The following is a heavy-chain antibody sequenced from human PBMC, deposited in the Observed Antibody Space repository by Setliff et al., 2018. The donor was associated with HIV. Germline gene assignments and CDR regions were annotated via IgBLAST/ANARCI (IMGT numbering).Heavy chain of an antibody. D-gene: IGHD3-22*01. V-gene: IGHV4-59*01. CDR3: ARGMDYYDTSGYYQYYFDY. Sequence: SETLSLTCSVSGVSMSTDYWSWLRQPPGKGLEWIAYIHSSGKTNYNPSLKSRVTISVDTSISTAYMELSRLRSDDTAVYYCARGMDYYDTSGYYQYYFDYWGQGTLVTVSS. CDR1: GVSMSTDY. CDR2: IHSSGKT. J-gene: IGHJ4*02.